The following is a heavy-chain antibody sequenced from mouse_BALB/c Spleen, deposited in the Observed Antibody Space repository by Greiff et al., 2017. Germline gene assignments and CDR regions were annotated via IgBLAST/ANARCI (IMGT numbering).Heavy chain of an antibody. D-gene: IGHD2-3*01. J-gene: IGHJ4*01. CDR2: ISNLAYSI. V-gene: IGHV5-15*02. CDR3: ARDDGYYYAMGH. Sequence: EVQLVESGGGLVQPGGSRKLSCAASGFTFSDYGMAWVRQAPGKGPEWVAFISNLAYSIYYADTVTGRFTISRENAKNTLYLEMSSLRSEDTAMYYCARDDGYYYAMGHRGQGTSVTVSS. CDR1: GFTFSDYG.